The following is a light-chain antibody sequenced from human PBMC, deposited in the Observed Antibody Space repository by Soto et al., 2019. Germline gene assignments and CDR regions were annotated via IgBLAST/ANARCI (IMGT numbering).Light chain of an antibody. Sequence: EIVMTQSPLSLPVTPGEPASISCRSSQSLLHSNGYNYLDWYLQKPGQSPQLLIYLGSNRASGVPDRFSGSGSGTDFTLKFSRVEAEDVGIYYCMQALQTPPWTFGQGTKVEIK. CDR1: QSLLHSNGYNY. CDR3: MQALQTPPWT. CDR2: LGS. V-gene: IGKV2-28*01. J-gene: IGKJ1*01.